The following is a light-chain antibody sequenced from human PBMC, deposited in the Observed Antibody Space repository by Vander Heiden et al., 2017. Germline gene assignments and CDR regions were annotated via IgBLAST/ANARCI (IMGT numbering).Light chain of an antibody. J-gene: IGKJ4*01. CDR3: RQFDDRPALI. CDR1: QDIRNF. V-gene: IGKV1-33*01. CDR2: DAS. Sequence: DIQMTQSPSSLSASVGDRITITCQASQDIRNFLNWYQVKPGKAPKLLIYDASNLETGVPSRFSGSGSGTDFTLTISSLQPEDIATYYCRQFDDRPALIFGGGTKV.